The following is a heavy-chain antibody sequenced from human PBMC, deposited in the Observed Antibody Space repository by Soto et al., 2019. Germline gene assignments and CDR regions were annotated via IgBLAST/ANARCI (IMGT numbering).Heavy chain of an antibody. CDR2: ISPKSGSI. D-gene: IGHD3-22*01. CDR3: VKDRDSNSWPSRDV. Sequence: ASVKVSCKTSGYTFTRNGISWVRQAPGQGLEWMGWISPKSGSIKYAQKFQGRVIMTTDTSTSTAYMEVRSLRSDDTAVYYCVKDRDSNSWPSRDVWGPGTTVTVSS. J-gene: IGHJ6*02. V-gene: IGHV1-18*01. CDR1: GYTFTRNG.